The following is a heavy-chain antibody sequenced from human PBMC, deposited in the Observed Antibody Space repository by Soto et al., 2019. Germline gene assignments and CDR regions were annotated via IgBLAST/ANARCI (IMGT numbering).Heavy chain of an antibody. V-gene: IGHV3-23*01. CDR2: ISGSGGST. J-gene: IGHJ6*02. CDR3: AKDQQLVYYYYYGMDV. D-gene: IGHD6-6*01. CDR1: GFTFSSYA. Sequence: LRLSCAASGFTFSSYAMSWVRQAPGKGLEWVSAISGSGGSTYYADSVKGRFTISRDNSKNTLYLQMNSLRAEDTAVYYCAKDQQLVYYYYYGMDVWGQGTTVTV.